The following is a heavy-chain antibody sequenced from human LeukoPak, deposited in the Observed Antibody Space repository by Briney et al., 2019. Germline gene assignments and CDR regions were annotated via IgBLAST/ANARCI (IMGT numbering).Heavy chain of an antibody. CDR2: INHSGST. CDR1: GGSFSGYY. CDR3: ARGRPNRRFDP. D-gene: IGHD2/OR15-2a*01. V-gene: IGHV4-34*01. J-gene: IGHJ5*02. Sequence: SETLSLTRAVYGGSFSGYYWSWIRQPPGKGLEWIGEINHSGSTNYNPSLKSRVTISVDTSKNQFSLKLSSVTAADTAVYYCARGRPNRRFDPWGQGTLVTVSS.